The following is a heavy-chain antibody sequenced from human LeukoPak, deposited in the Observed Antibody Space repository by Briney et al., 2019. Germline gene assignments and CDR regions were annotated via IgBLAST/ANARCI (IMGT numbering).Heavy chain of an antibody. Sequence: ASVKVSCKASGYTFTSYAMHWVRQAPGQRLEWMGWINAGNGNTKYSQKFQGRVTITRDASASTAYMELSSLRSEDTAVYYCARDRNYYDSSGDFDYWGQGTLVTVSS. V-gene: IGHV1-3*01. J-gene: IGHJ4*02. CDR1: GYTFTSYA. CDR2: INAGNGNT. D-gene: IGHD3-22*01. CDR3: ARDRNYYDSSGDFDY.